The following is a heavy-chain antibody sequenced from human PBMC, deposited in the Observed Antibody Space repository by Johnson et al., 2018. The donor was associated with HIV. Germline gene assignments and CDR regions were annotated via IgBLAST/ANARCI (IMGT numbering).Heavy chain of an antibody. Sequence: EVQLVESGGGVVQPGGSLRLSCVASGFTFSDYAMHWVRQAPGKGLEWVGRIKRKIEGEATDYAAPGKGRFTISRDDSKNTLFLQMSSLKTDETAVYYCTTAIVIDAFDIWGQGTMVTVSS. V-gene: IGHV3-15*01. J-gene: IGHJ3*02. CDR2: IKRKIEGEAT. CDR3: TTAIVIDAFDI. CDR1: GFTFSDYA. D-gene: IGHD3-16*02.